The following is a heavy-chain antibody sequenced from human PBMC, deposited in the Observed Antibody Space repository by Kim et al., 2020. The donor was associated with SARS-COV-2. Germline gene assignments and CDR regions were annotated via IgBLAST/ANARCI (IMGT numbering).Heavy chain of an antibody. Sequence: SETLSLTCSVSGYSITTVSYYWGWIRQSPGKGLEWIGSINHTGSTYYNPSLKSRVTLSVDTSKNQFSLHMNSVTAADTAVYSCARAWFGELFSGCFDPWG. CDR2: INHTGST. CDR3: ARAWFGELFSGCFDP. J-gene: IGHJ5*02. V-gene: IGHV4-39*02. D-gene: IGHD3-10*01. CDR1: GYSITTVSYY.